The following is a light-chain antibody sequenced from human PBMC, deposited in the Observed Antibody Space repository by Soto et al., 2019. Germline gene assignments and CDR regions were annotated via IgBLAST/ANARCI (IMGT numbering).Light chain of an antibody. CDR1: QSVSSSY. CDR2: GAS. Sequence: EIVLTQSPGTLSLSPGERATLSCRASQSVSSSYLAWYQQKPGQAPRLLIYGASSRATGIPDRFSGSGSGTDFTLTIRRLGPEDFKVYYCQHYGSSPRAFGPGNNVDIK. CDR3: QHYGSSPRA. V-gene: IGKV3-20*01. J-gene: IGKJ3*01.